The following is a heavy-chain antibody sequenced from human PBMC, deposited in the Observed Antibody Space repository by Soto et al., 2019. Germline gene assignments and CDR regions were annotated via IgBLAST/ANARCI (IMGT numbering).Heavy chain of an antibody. V-gene: IGHV1-8*01. CDR2: MNPNSGNT. CDR1: GYTFTSYD. CDR3: ARVPYYYGSGSYGY. D-gene: IGHD3-10*01. Sequence: QVQLVQSGAEVKKPGASVKVSCKASGYTFTSYDINWARQATGQGLEWTGWMNPNSGNTGYAQKFQGRVTMTRNTSISTAYMELSSLRSEDTAVYYCARVPYYYGSGSYGYWGQGTLVTVSS. J-gene: IGHJ4*02.